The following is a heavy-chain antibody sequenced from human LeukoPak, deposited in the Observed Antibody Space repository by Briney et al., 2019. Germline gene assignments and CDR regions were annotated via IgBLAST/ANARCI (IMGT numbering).Heavy chain of an antibody. J-gene: IGHJ4*02. Sequence: GGSLRLSCAASGFTFSSYWMSWVRQAPGKGLEWVAFIRYDGSNKYYADSVKGRFTISRDNSKNTLYLQMNSLRAEDTAVYYCAKDQWLEVSYFDYWGQGTLVTVSS. V-gene: IGHV3-30*02. D-gene: IGHD6-19*01. CDR3: AKDQWLEVSYFDY. CDR1: GFTFSSYW. CDR2: IRYDGSNK.